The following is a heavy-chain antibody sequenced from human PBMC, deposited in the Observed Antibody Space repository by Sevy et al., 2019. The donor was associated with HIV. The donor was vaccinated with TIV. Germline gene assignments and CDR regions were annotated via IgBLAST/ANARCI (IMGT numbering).Heavy chain of an antibody. V-gene: IGHV3-23*01. CDR3: VKVKWGVGATGGDFDS. Sequence: GGSLRLSCVASGLTFYSYAMSWVRQAPGKGLEWVSGVSGSGASTLYADSVKGRFTISRDNSKNTLHLQMNSLRAEDTAVYYCVKVKWGVGATGGDFDSWGQGALVTVSS. CDR1: GLTFYSYA. J-gene: IGHJ4*02. CDR2: VSGSGAST. D-gene: IGHD1-26*01.